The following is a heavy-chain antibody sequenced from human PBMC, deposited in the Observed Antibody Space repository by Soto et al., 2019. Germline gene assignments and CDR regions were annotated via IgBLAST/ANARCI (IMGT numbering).Heavy chain of an antibody. Sequence: GVLRLSCASSGFTFSSYGMHWVLQAPGKGLEWVAVISYDGSNKYYADSVKGRFTISRDNSKNTLYLQMNSLRAEDTAVYYCASSIIGYSSGWYNDAFDIWGQGTMVTVSS. CDR2: ISYDGSNK. CDR3: ASSIIGYSSGWYNDAFDI. J-gene: IGHJ3*02. CDR1: GFTFSSYG. V-gene: IGHV3-30*03. D-gene: IGHD6-19*01.